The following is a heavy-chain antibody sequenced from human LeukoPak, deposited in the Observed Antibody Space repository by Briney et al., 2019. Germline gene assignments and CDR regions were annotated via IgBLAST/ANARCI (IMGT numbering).Heavy chain of an antibody. CDR1: GYSFTSYW. V-gene: IGHV5-51*01. D-gene: IGHD5-18*01. J-gene: IGHJ4*02. CDR3: ARHIDSYGHFDY. CDR2: IYPGDSDT. Sequence: GESLKISCKGSGYSFTSYWIAWVRQMPGKGLEWMGIIYPGDSDTRYSPSFQGQVTISADKSISTACLQWSSLKASGTAMYYCARHIDSYGHFDYWGQGTLVTVSS.